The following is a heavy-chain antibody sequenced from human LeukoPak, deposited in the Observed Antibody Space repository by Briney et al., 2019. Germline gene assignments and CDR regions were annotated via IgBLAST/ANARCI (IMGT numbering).Heavy chain of an antibody. CDR1: GFTFSSYD. J-gene: IGHJ4*02. Sequence: GGSLRLSCAASGFTFSSYDMTWVRQAPGKGLEWVSGISRSGGSTYYADSVKGRFTISRDNSKNTLYLQMNSLRAEDSAVYYCAKDRWYFDYWGQGTLVTVSS. CDR2: ISRSGGST. D-gene: IGHD6-13*01. CDR3: AKDRWYFDY. V-gene: IGHV3-23*01.